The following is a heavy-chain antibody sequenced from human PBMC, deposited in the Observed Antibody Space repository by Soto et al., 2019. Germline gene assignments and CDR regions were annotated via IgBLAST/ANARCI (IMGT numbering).Heavy chain of an antibody. Sequence: EVQLLESGGGLVQPGGSLRLSCAASGFSFGIYAMGWVRQAPGKGLEWVSVISGSGDITYYADSVKGRFTISRDNSKNTLYLQMNRLRAEDTAVYYCAKNSRNGFTIDWYFDLWGRGTLVTVSS. J-gene: IGHJ2*01. CDR3: AKNSRNGFTIDWYFDL. V-gene: IGHV3-23*01. CDR2: ISGSGDIT. CDR1: GFSFGIYA. D-gene: IGHD3-10*01.